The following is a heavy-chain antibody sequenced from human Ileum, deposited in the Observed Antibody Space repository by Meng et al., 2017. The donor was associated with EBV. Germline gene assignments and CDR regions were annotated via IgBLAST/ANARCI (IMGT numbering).Heavy chain of an antibody. V-gene: IGHV4-4*02. J-gene: IGHJ4*02. Sequence: GKRRQAGQGLVRPSGNLSLTCTVSGDAILRDIWWSWVRQPPVKGLEWIGEVYHRGNTNYNPSLKSRVDISVDKSKNQFYLSLFSGTAADTAVYSCGRDQGRERINHWGQGTLVTVSS. CDR2: VYHRGNT. D-gene: IGHD1-1*01. CDR3: GRDQGRERINH. CDR1: GDAILRDIW.